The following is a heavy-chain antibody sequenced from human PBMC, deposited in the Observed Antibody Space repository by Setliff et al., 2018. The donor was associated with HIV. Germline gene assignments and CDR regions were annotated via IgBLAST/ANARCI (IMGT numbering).Heavy chain of an antibody. V-gene: IGHV1-3*01. D-gene: IGHD2-15*01. CDR1: GYTFTQYP. CDR2: INAGTGNI. Sequence: ASVKVSCKASGYTFTQYPMHWVRQAPGQRLEWMGWINAGTGNIRHSQRFQDRLTMTGDTSATTAYMELSSLRSEDTAVYYCARDAPTRSVREKGLDMWGQGTLVTVSS. CDR3: ARDAPTRSVREKGLDM. J-gene: IGHJ3*02.